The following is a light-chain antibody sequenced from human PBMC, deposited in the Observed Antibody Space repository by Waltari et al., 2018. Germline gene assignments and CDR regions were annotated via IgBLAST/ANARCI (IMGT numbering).Light chain of an antibody. J-gene: IGKJ2*01. Sequence: EIVLTQSPGTLYLSPGERAILSCRASQSVSNYLAWYQQKPGQAPRLLIFESSKRATGTPGRFSGSGSGTDFTLTISSLEPEDFAVYYCQQRGDWPLTFGQGTKLEI. V-gene: IGKV3-11*01. CDR2: ESS. CDR1: QSVSNY. CDR3: QQRGDWPLT.